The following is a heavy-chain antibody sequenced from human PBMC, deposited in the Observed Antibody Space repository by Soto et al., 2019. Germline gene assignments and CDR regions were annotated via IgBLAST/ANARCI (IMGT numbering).Heavy chain of an antibody. J-gene: IGHJ4*02. CDR3: ARCVGAVPGSN. V-gene: IGHV3-7*05. D-gene: IGHD6-19*01. Sequence: EVQLVESGGGLVQPGGSLRLSCAASGFTFRDYWMSWVRQAPGKGPEWVANIRGDGSENYYADSVKGRFTISRDNAKSTLFLQMNSLRAEDTAVYYCARCVGAVPGSNWGQGTLVTVSP. CDR1: GFTFRDYW. CDR2: IRGDGSEN.